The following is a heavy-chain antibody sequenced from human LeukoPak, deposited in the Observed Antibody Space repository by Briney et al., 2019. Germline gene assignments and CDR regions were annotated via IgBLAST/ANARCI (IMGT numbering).Heavy chain of an antibody. Sequence: GGSLRLSCAASGCTFSSYRMNWLGQAPGKGLEWVSSISSSSSYIYYADSVKGRFTISRDNAKNSLYLQMNSLRAEDTAAYYCGIDDGRYDYCPLDHWRQGTLVTVSS. CDR3: GIDDGRYDYCPLDH. J-gene: IGHJ4*02. V-gene: IGHV3-21*01. CDR2: ISSSSSYI. CDR1: GCTFSSYR. D-gene: IGHD5-12*01.